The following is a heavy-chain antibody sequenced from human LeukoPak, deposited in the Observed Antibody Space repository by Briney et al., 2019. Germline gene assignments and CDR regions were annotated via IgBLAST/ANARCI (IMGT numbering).Heavy chain of an antibody. D-gene: IGHD6-19*01. V-gene: IGHV4-38-2*01. CDR1: GYSISSGYY. Sequence: PSETLSLTCAVSGYSISSGYYWGWIRQPPGKGLEWIGSIYHTGSTYYDPSLKSRITISLDTSKNQFSLKLSSVTAAETAVYYCARHQGGGIAVAALHYWGQGALVTVSS. CDR2: IYHTGST. J-gene: IGHJ4*02. CDR3: ARHQGGGIAVAALHY.